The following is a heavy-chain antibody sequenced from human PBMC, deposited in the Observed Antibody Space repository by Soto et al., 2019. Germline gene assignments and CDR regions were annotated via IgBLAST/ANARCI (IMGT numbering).Heavy chain of an antibody. Sequence: SETLSLTCAVYGGSFSGYYWSWIRQPPGKGLEWIGEINHSGSTNYNPSLKSRVTISVDTSKNQFSLKLSSVTAADTAVYYCAREGSDYGDYYYYGMDVWGQGTTVTVSS. D-gene: IGHD4-17*01. V-gene: IGHV4-34*01. CDR3: AREGSDYGDYYYYGMDV. CDR1: GGSFSGYY. J-gene: IGHJ6*02. CDR2: INHSGST.